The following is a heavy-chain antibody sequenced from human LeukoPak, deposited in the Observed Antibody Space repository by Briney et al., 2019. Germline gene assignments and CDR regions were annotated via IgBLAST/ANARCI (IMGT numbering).Heavy chain of an antibody. D-gene: IGHD3-16*02. J-gene: IGHJ4*02. Sequence: GGSLRLSCAASGFTFSSYAMHWVRQAPGKGLEWVAVISYDGSNKYYADSVKGRFTISRDNSKNTLYLQMNSLRAEDTAVYYCARPLLGELSLSTFDYWGQGTLVTVSS. CDR1: GFTFSSYA. CDR3: ARPLLGELSLSTFDY. CDR2: ISYDGSNK. V-gene: IGHV3-30*04.